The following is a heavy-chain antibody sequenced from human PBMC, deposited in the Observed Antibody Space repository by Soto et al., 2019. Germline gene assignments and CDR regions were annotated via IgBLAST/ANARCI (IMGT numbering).Heavy chain of an antibody. CDR2: IYSGGST. Sequence: GGSLRLSCAASGFTVSSNYMSWVRQAPGKGLEWVSVIYSGGSTYYADSVKGRFTISRDNSKNTLYLQMNSLRAEDTAVYYCARGLAPSAVANDYWGQGTLVTVSS. J-gene: IGHJ4*02. CDR1: GFTVSSNY. D-gene: IGHD6-19*01. CDR3: ARGLAPSAVANDY. V-gene: IGHV3-53*01.